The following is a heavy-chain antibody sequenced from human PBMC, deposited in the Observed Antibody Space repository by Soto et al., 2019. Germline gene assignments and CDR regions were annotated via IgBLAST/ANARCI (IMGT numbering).Heavy chain of an antibody. J-gene: IGHJ2*01. CDR3: ASAQYFSYSDYHDL. D-gene: IGHD3-9*01. CDR2: IYPPDSDT. V-gene: IGHV5-51*01. CDR1: ADTFTKNW. Sequence: RQSLRVSCKGSADTFTKNWIRWGRQLPGKGLEWMGIIYPPDSDTRYSPSFQGQFTISVDRSINTAYLQSRSLKTSDSAMYFSASAQYFSYSDYHDL.